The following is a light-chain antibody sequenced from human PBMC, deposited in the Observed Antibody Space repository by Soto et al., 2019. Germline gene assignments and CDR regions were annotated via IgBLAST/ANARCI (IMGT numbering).Light chain of an antibody. CDR1: QSVGTF. V-gene: IGKV3-11*01. CDR3: QQRNNSPQWT. Sequence: EMVLTQSPATLSLSPGDRATLSCRASQSVGTFLAWYQQKLGQAPRLLIYDASNRATGIPARFSGSGSGTDFTLTISSLEPEDSAVYYCQQRNNSPQWTFGQGTKVEIK. CDR2: DAS. J-gene: IGKJ1*01.